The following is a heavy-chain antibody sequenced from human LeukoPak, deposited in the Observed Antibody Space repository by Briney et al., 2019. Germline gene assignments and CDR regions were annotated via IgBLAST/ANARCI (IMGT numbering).Heavy chain of an antibody. Sequence: GGSLRLSCAASGFTFDNYTMNWVRQAPGKGLEWVSGISCNGGNIDYADSVKGRFTISRDNAKNSLYLQMNSLRAEDTALYYCAKDGGGIAVAATPFDYWGQGTLVTVSS. D-gene: IGHD6-19*01. J-gene: IGHJ4*02. CDR1: GFTFDNYT. CDR3: AKDGGGIAVAATPFDY. V-gene: IGHV3-9*01. CDR2: ISCNGGNI.